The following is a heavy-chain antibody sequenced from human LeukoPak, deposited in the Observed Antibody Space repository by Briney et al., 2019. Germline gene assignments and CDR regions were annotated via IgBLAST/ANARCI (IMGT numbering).Heavy chain of an antibody. CDR1: GYTFTSYG. CDR2: ISTYNGNT. CDR3: ARDFTGGNYFNDY. V-gene: IGHV1-18*01. D-gene: IGHD1-26*01. J-gene: IGHJ4*02. Sequence: ASVKVSCKASGYTFTSYGISWVRQAPGLGLEWMGWISTYNGNTNYAQKLQGSVTMTTDTSTSTAYMELRSLKSDDTAVYYCARDFTGGNYFNDYWGQGTLVTVPS.